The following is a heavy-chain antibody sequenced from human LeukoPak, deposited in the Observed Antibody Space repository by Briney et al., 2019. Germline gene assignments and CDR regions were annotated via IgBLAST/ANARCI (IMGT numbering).Heavy chain of an antibody. CDR3: ARYEDSSGYYYQNDAFDI. CDR1: GGSFSGYY. CDR2: INHSGST. Sequence: PSETLSLTCAVYGGSFSGYYWSWIRQPPGKGLEWIGEINHSGSTNYNPSLKSRVTISVDTSKNQFSLKLSSVTAADTAVYYCARYEDSSGYYYQNDAFDIWGQGTMVTVSS. V-gene: IGHV4-34*01. D-gene: IGHD3-22*01. J-gene: IGHJ3*02.